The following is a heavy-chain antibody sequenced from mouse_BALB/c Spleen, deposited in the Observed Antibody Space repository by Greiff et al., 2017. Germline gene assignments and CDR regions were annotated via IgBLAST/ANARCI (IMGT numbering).Heavy chain of an antibody. J-gene: IGHJ3*01. CDR3: TRDYDYDGFAY. D-gene: IGHD2-4*01. CDR2: IYPGNSDT. V-gene: IGHV1-5*01. Sequence: VQLQQSGTVLARPGASVKMSCKASGYTFTSYWMHWVKQRPGQGLEWIGAIYPGNSDTSYNQKFKGKAKLTAVTSTSTAYMELSSLTNEDSAVYYCTRDYDYDGFAYWGQGTLVTVSA. CDR1: GYTFTSYW.